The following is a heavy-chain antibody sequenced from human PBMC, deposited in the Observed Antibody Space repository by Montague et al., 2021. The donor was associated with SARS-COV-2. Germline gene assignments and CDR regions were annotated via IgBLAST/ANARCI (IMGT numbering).Heavy chain of an antibody. Sequence: TLSLTCTVSGGSISYGGYFWIWIRQHPGLGLVWFGNIDKSGTTQSNPSLKSRVSLSVDTSKNPFSLNLVSATAADTAFYYCARDRGGIDVWGQGTTVTVSS. D-gene: IGHD3-16*01. CDR2: IDKSGTT. CDR1: GGSISYGGYF. V-gene: IGHV4-31*03. CDR3: ARDRGGIDV. J-gene: IGHJ6*02.